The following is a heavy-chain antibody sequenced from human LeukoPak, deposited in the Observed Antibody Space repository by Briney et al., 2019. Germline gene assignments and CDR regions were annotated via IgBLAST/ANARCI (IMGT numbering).Heavy chain of an antibody. V-gene: IGHV3-7*01. J-gene: IGHJ4*02. CDR2: IKQDGNEK. D-gene: IGHD2-8*01. CDR1: GFTFNSYW. Sequence: GGSLRLSCAASGFTFNSYWMSWVRQAPGKGLEWVAHIKQDGNEKYYADSVKGRFTISRDNAMKSLDLRMTSLSAEDTAVYYCARGGDIVIMMYGWGLDSWGQGTLVAVSS. CDR3: ARGGDIVIMMYGWGLDS.